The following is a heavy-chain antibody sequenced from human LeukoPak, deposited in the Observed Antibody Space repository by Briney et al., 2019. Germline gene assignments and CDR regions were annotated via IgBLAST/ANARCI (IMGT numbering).Heavy chain of an antibody. CDR3: ARDGPDVDTGIFHY. J-gene: IGHJ4*02. CDR1: GGSISSSTYY. D-gene: IGHD5-18*01. Sequence: PSETLSLTCTVSGGSISSSTYYWGWLRQTPGKGLEWIGRIFTSGSTNYNPSLKSRVTMSVDTSKNQFSLKLSSVTAADTAVYYCARDGPDVDTGIFHYWGQGTLVTVSS. CDR2: IFTSGST. V-gene: IGHV4-61*02.